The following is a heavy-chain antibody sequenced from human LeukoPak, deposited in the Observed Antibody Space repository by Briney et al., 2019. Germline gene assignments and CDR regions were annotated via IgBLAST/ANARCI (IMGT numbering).Heavy chain of an antibody. CDR1: GYTFTSYG. Sequence: GASVKVSCKASGYTFTSYGISWVRQAPGQGLELMGLISAYNGNTNYAQKLQGRVTMTTDTSTSTAYMELRSLRSDDTAVYYCARETGYSSSWFYPANWFDPWGQGTLVTVSS. D-gene: IGHD6-13*01. V-gene: IGHV1-18*01. J-gene: IGHJ5*02. CDR3: ARETGYSSSWFYPANWFDP. CDR2: ISAYNGNT.